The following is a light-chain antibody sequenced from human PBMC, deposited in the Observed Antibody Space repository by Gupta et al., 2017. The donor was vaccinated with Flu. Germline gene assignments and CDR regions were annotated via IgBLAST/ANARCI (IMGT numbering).Light chain of an antibody. V-gene: IGLV8-61*01. CDR3: LLYMGGGIWV. Sequence: QTVVTQEPSFSVSPGGTVTLTCGLNSGSVSSDHFPSWYQQTPGQPPRTLIYITDARSAGVPDRFSGSILGNKAALTITGAQADDESDYYCLLYMGGGIWVFGGGTKVTVL. J-gene: IGLJ3*02. CDR1: SGSVSSDHF. CDR2: ITD.